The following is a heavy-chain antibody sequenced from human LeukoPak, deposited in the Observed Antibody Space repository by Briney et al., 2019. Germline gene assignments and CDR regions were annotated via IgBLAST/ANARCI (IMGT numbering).Heavy chain of an antibody. V-gene: IGHV3-23*01. J-gene: IGHJ4*02. CDR1: GFTFSSYA. CDR3: AKDGRGVKWLRSLFDY. Sequence: GGSLRLSCAASGFTFSSYAMSWVRQAPGKGLEWVSAISGSGGSTYYADSVKGRFTISRDNSKNTLYLQMNSLRAEDTAVYYCAKDGRGVKWLRSLFDYWGQGTLVTVSS. CDR2: ISGSGGST. D-gene: IGHD5-12*01.